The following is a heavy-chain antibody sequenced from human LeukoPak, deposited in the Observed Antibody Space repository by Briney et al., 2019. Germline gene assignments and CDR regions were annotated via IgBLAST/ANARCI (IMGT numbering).Heavy chain of an antibody. CDR3: ARSLELIIIILSPDY. D-gene: IGHD3-10*01. CDR2: ITSGSTYI. CDR1: GFTFTSYS. V-gene: IGHV3-21*01. Sequence: GGSLRLSCAASGFTFTSYSMNWVRQAPGKGLEWVSSITSGSTYIYYADSVKGRFTISRDNAENSLSLQMNSLRAEDTAVYYCARSLELIIIILSPDYWGQGTLVTVSS. J-gene: IGHJ4*02.